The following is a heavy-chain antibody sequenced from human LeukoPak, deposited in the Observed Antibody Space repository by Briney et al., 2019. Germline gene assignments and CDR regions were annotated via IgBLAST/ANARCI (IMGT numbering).Heavy chain of an antibody. CDR3: ARSPGRPATIFGVVMGRKSNWFDP. V-gene: IGHV1-8*03. CDR2: MNPNSGNT. D-gene: IGHD3-3*01. J-gene: IGHJ5*02. CDR1: GYTFTSYD. Sequence: ASVKVSCKASGYTFTSYDINWVRQATGQGLEWMGWMNPNSGNTGYAQKFQGRVTITRNTSISTAYMELSSLRSEDTAVYYCARSPGRPATIFGVVMGRKSNWFDPWGQGTLVTVSS.